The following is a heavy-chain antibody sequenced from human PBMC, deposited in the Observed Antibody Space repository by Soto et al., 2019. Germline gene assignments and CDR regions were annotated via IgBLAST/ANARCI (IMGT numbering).Heavy chain of an antibody. Sequence: EVQLVESGGGLIQPGGSLRLSCAVSGFTVSNNYMSWVRQAPGKGLEGVSVIYSGGYTAYGDSVKGRFTISRDNAKNSLYLQMNSLRAEDTAVYYCTRGRPGGWYFDLWGRGTLVTVSS. V-gene: IGHV3-53*01. J-gene: IGHJ2*01. D-gene: IGHD3-10*01. CDR3: TRGRPGGWYFDL. CDR2: IYSGGYT. CDR1: GFTVSNNY.